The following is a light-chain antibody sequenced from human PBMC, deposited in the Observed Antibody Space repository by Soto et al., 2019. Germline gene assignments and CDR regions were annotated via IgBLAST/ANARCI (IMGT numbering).Light chain of an antibody. CDR1: QSVFGN. J-gene: IGKJ1*01. CDR3: QQYNNWPQWT. CDR2: AAS. Sequence: EIVMTQSPATLFVSPGASATLSCRASQSVFGNLAWYQQKPGQAPRLLIYAASTRATGVPARFGGSGSGTEFTLPISSLQSEDFAVYYCQQYNNWPQWTFGQGTKVEIK. V-gene: IGKV3-15*01.